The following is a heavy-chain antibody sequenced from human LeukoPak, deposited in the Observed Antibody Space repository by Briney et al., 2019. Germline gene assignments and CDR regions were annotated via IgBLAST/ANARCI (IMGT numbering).Heavy chain of an antibody. CDR2: ITPDTGGT. Sequence: GASVKVSCKTSGYTFAGYYIHWVRQAPGQGLEWMGWITPDTGGTNFAQKFQGRVTLTRDSSITTAYMELSGLRSDDTAVYYCARGTTTYSLDYWGQGTLVTVSS. V-gene: IGHV1-2*02. J-gene: IGHJ4*02. CDR1: GYTFAGYY. D-gene: IGHD1-1*01. CDR3: ARGTTTYSLDY.